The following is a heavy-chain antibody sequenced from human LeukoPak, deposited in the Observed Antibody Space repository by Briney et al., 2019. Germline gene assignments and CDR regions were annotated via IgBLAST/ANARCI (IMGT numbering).Heavy chain of an antibody. Sequence: ASVKVSCKASGYTFTSYAMHWVRQAPGQRLEWMGWINAGNGNTKYSQKFQGRVTITRDTSASTAYMELSSLRSEDTAVYYCARGYSYVAGQFDYWGQGTLVTVSS. CDR2: INAGNGNT. D-gene: IGHD5-18*01. J-gene: IGHJ4*02. CDR1: GYTFTSYA. V-gene: IGHV1-3*01. CDR3: ARGYSYVAGQFDY.